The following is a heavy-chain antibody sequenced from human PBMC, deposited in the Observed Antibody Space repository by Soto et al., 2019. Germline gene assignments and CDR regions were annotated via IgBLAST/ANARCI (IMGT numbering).Heavy chain of an antibody. CDR2: IYYSGST. Sequence: QVQLQESGPGLVKPSQTLSLTCTVSGGSISSGGYYWSWIRQHPGKGLEWIGYIYYSGSTYYNPSLKNRLTISLDTSKTPSSLKLSSVTAADKAVYYCARSVFPWGQGTLVTVSS. CDR3: ARSVFP. CDR1: GGSISSGGYY. J-gene: IGHJ5*02. V-gene: IGHV4-31*03.